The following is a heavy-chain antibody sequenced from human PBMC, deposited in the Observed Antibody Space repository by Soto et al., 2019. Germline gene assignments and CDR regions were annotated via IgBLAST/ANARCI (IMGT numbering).Heavy chain of an antibody. D-gene: IGHD3-22*01. J-gene: IGHJ4*02. V-gene: IGHV1-18*01. Sequence: QVHLVQSGTEVKKPGASVKVSCEASGYTFTSYGISWVRQAPGQGLEWMGWIAAYNFKTDYAQKFQGRVSMTIDTSTSTAYMELTNLKFDDTAVYYSGRDLGPSTIYYDRSGPDYWGQGTLVIVSS. CDR1: GYTFTSYG. CDR3: GRDLGPSTIYYDRSGPDY. CDR2: IAAYNFKT.